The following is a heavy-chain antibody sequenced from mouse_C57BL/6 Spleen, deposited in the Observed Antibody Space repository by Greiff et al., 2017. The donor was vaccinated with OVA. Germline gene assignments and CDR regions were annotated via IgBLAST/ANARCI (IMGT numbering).Heavy chain of an antibody. CDR3: AREELGWFAY. CDR2: ISYDGSN. Sequence: EVQLVESGPGLVKPSQSLSLTCSVTGYSITSGYYWNWIRQFPGNKLEWMGYISYDGSNNYNPSLKNRISITRDTSKNQFFLKLNSVTTEDTATYYCAREELGWFAYWGQGTLVTVSA. D-gene: IGHD3-1*01. CDR1: GYSITSGYY. V-gene: IGHV3-6*01. J-gene: IGHJ3*01.